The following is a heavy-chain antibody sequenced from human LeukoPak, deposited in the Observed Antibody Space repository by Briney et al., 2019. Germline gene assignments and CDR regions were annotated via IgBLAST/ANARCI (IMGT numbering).Heavy chain of an antibody. D-gene: IGHD2-2*01. CDR3: ARSGTVVVPVPVSNWFDP. V-gene: IGHV4-31*03. CDR2: IYYSGST. J-gene: IGHJ5*02. Sequence: SETLSLTCTVSGGSISSGGYYWSWIRQHPGKGLEWIGYIYYSGSTYYNPSLKSRVTISVDTSKNQFSLKLSSVTAADTAVYYCARSGTVVVPVPVSNWFDPWGQGTLVTVSS. CDR1: GGSISSGGYY.